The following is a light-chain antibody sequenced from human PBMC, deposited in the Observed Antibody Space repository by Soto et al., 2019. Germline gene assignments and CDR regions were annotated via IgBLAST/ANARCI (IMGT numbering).Light chain of an antibody. V-gene: IGLV2-11*01. Sequence: QSALTQPRSVSGSPGQSVTISCTGTSSDVGGYNYVSWYQQHPGKAPKLMIYDVSKRPSGVPDRFSGSKSGNTASLTISGLQAEDEADYYCCSNAGSYPHVFRTGTKVTV. CDR2: DVS. J-gene: IGLJ1*01. CDR1: SSDVGGYNY. CDR3: CSNAGSYPHV.